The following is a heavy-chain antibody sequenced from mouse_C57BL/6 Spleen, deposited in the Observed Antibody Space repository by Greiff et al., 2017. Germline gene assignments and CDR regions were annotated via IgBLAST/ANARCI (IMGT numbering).Heavy chain of an antibody. CDR1: GYTFTDYE. Sequence: QVQLQQSGAELVRPGASVTLSCKASGYTFTDYEMHWVKQTPVHGLEWIGALDPETGGTAYNQKFKGKAILTADKSSSTAYMELRSLTSEDSAVYYCNSNWFAYWGQGTLVTVSA. CDR3: NSNWFAY. CDR2: LDPETGGT. D-gene: IGHD2-5*01. J-gene: IGHJ3*01. V-gene: IGHV1-15*01.